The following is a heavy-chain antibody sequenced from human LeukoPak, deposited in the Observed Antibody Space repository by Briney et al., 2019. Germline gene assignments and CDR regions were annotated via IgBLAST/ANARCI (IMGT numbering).Heavy chain of an antibody. CDR2: IYYSGST. Sequence: SETLSLTCTVSGGSISSSSCYWGWIRQPPGKGLEWIGSIYYSGSTYYNPSLKSRVTISVDTSKNQFSLKLSSVTPADTAVYYCARGGYYGSGNDFRFDPWGQGTLVTVSS. D-gene: IGHD3-10*01. V-gene: IGHV4-39*07. CDR3: ARGGYYGSGNDFRFDP. J-gene: IGHJ5*02. CDR1: GGSISSSSCY.